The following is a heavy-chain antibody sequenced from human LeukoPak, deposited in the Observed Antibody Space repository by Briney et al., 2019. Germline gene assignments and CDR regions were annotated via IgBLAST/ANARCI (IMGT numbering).Heavy chain of an antibody. CDR2: INHSGST. CDR1: GGSFSGYY. D-gene: IGHD3-10*01. V-gene: IGHV4-34*01. Sequence: SQTLSLTCAVYGGSFSGYYWSWIRQPPGKGLEWIGEINHSGSTNYNPSLKSRVTISVDTSKNQFSLKLSSVTAADTAVYYCARAKYYYGSGSYYTPFDYWGQGTLVTVSS. CDR3: ARAKYYYGSGSYYTPFDY. J-gene: IGHJ4*02.